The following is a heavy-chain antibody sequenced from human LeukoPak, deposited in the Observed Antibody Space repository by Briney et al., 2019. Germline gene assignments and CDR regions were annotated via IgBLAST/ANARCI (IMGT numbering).Heavy chain of an antibody. D-gene: IGHD1-26*01. J-gene: IGHJ4*02. CDR1: GGSISSGSYY. CDR3: ARVGSYLGLDY. CDR2: IYTSGST. V-gene: IGHV4-61*02. Sequence: SETLSLTCTVSGGSISSGSYYWSWIRQPAGKGLEWIGRIYTSGSTNYNPSLKSRVTISVDTSKNQFSLKLSSVTAADTAVYYCARVGSYLGLDYWGQGTLVTVSS.